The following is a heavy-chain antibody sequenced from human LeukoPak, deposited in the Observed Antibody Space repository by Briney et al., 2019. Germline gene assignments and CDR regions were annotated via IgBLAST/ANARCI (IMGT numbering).Heavy chain of an antibody. J-gene: IGHJ4*02. CDR2: INPNRPAT. CDR3: ARWRYSNYFFDN. Sequence: ASVKVSCKAYGYTLTNYYIHWVRQAPGQGLEWMGWINPNRPATNYAVKFKDRVIMTSDTSTSTAYMELNRLTSDDTAVYYCARWRYSNYFFDNWGQGTLVTVSS. V-gene: IGHV1-2*02. D-gene: IGHD4-11*01. CDR1: GYTLTNYY.